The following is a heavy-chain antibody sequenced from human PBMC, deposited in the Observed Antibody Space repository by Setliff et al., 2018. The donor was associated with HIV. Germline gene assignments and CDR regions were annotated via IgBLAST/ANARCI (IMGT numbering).Heavy chain of an antibody. CDR1: GFTFHDYT. CDR3: TRDYAYDWNSVMDV. D-gene: IGHD1-7*01. CDR2: ISWDGDTI. V-gene: IGHV3-43*01. J-gene: IGHJ6*03. Sequence: LRLSCAASGFTFHDYTMQWVRQAPGKGLEWVSLISWDGDTIYYADSVKGRFTISRDNAKKSLYLQMNSLRAEDTAAYYCTRDYAYDWNSVMDVWGKGTTVTVSS.